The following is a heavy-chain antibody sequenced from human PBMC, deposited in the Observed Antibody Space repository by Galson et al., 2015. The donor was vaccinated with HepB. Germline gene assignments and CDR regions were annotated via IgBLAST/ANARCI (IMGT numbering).Heavy chain of an antibody. CDR2: IIPIFGTA. D-gene: IGHD3-22*01. J-gene: IGHJ5*02. V-gene: IGHV1-69*13. CDR3: ASGHYYDSSGYNWFDP. Sequence: SVKVSCKASGGTFSSYAISWVRQAPGQGLEWMGGIIPIFGTANYAQKFQGRVTITADESTSTAYMELSSLRSEDTAVYCCASGHYYDSSGYNWFDPWGQGTLVTVSS. CDR1: GGTFSSYA.